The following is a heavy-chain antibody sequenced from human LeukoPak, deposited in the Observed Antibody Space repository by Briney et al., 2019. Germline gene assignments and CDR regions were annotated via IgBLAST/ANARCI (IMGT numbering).Heavy chain of an antibody. CDR3: ARASRVRGYSYGPLDY. D-gene: IGHD5-18*01. J-gene: IGHJ4*02. CDR1: GFSFSSYA. Sequence: GRSLRLSCAASGFSFSSYAMHWVRQAPGKGLDWVAVISLDGNNEHSADSVTGRFTISRDNSKNTLYLQMNSLRAEDTAVYYCARASRVRGYSYGPLDYWGQGTLVTVSS. CDR2: ISLDGNNE. V-gene: IGHV3-30-3*01.